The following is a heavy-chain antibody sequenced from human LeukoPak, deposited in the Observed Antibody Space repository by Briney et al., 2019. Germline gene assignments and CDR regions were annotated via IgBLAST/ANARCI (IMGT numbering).Heavy chain of an antibody. CDR1: GYSFTNYW. Sequence: GESLKISCKGSGYSFTNYWIGWVRQMPGKGLEWMGIIFPGDSDTRYSPSLQGQVTISADKSISTAYLQWSSLKASDTAVYYCAGDCSSTSCYSDAFDIWGQGTMVTVSS. D-gene: IGHD2-2*01. J-gene: IGHJ3*02. CDR2: IFPGDSDT. CDR3: AGDCSSTSCYSDAFDI. V-gene: IGHV5-51*01.